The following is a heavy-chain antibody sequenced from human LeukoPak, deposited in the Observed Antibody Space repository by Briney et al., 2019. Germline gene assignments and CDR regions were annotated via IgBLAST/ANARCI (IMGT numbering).Heavy chain of an antibody. V-gene: IGHV4-59*07. CDR2: LFHSGST. CDR1: GASISSYY. D-gene: IGHD2-21*01. Sequence: SDTLSLTCSVSGASISSYYWSWIRQPPGKGLEWIGYLFHSGSTNYNPSLKSRVTISVDTSKNQFSLKLNSVTAADTAVYYCARAGASYSFDYWGQGTLVTVSS. J-gene: IGHJ4*02. CDR3: ARAGASYSFDY.